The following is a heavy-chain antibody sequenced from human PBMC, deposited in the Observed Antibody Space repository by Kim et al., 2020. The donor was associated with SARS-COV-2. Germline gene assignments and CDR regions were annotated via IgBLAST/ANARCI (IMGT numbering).Heavy chain of an antibody. D-gene: IGHD6-6*01. V-gene: IGHV3-23*01. J-gene: IGHJ4*02. Sequence: GGSLRLSCAASGFTFNSYAMTWVRQAPGKGLEWLSTITGGEGNTYYADSVKGRFTISRDNSKNTLYLQMNTLRAEDTAIYYCAKAKTGSSYSSSDYWGQGTLVTVSS. CDR2: ITGGEGNT. CDR1: GFTFNSYA. CDR3: AKAKTGSSYSSSDY.